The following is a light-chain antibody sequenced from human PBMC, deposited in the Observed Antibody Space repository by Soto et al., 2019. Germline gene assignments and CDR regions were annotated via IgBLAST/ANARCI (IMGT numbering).Light chain of an antibody. Sequence: AIRMTQSPSSFSASTGDRVTITFRASQGISSYLAWYQQKPGKAPKLLIYAASTLQSGVPSRFSFSGSLKYLTLTISCLQSEDFATYYCQQYYSYPLTVGGGTQVDIK. CDR2: AAS. V-gene: IGKV1-8*01. CDR1: QGISSY. CDR3: QQYYSYPLT. J-gene: IGKJ4*01.